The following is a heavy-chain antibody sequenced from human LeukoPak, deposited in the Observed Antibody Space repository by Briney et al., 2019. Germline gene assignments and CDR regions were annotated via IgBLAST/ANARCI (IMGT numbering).Heavy chain of an antibody. CDR3: ARGGIDSFDY. Sequence: SETLSLTCTVSDDSISFYYWSWIRQTPGKGLEWIGYIYYSGSTNYNPSLKSRVTMSVDTSQNQFSLKLSFVTAADTAVYYCARGGIDSFDYWGQGTLVTVSS. V-gene: IGHV4-59*01. CDR2: IYYSGST. D-gene: IGHD3-10*01. J-gene: IGHJ4*02. CDR1: DDSISFYY.